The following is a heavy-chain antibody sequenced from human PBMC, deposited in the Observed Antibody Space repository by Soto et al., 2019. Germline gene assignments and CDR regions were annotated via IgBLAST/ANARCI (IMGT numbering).Heavy chain of an antibody. J-gene: IGHJ4*02. CDR3: ARGAFPTWGSYPLDY. V-gene: IGHV3-7*04. Sequence: EVQLVESGGGLVQPGGSLRLSCAASGFTFSTYWMTWVRQGPGKGLEWVANIKQDGSEYYYVGSVKGRFTISRDNAKNSLYLQMNSMRAENTAVYYCARGAFPTWGSYPLDYWGQGTLVTVSS. CDR2: IKQDGSEY. D-gene: IGHD3-16*02. CDR1: GFTFSTYW.